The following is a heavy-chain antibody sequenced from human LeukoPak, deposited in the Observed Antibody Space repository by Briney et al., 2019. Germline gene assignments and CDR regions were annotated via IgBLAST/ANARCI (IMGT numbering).Heavy chain of an antibody. CDR2: IIPIFGTA. V-gene: IGHV1-69*05. Sequence: SVKVSCKASGGTFSSYAISWVRQAPGQGLEWMGRIIPIFGTANYAQKFQGRVTITTDESTSTAYMELSSLRSEDTAVYYCARCGSGFPSGYSPYNWFDPWGQGTLVTVSS. J-gene: IGHJ5*02. CDR3: ARCGSGFPSGYSPYNWFDP. D-gene: IGHD3-22*01. CDR1: GGTFSSYA.